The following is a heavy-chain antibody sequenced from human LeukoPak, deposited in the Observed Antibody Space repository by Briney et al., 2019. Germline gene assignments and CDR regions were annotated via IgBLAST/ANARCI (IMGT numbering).Heavy chain of an antibody. Sequence: PAGGSLRLSCAASGFTFSSYAMSWVRQEPGRGLEWVSAISGSGGSTYYADSVKGRFTISRDNSKNTLYLQMNSLRSEDTAVYYCATSTYYDFWSGYYRVDYWGQGTLVTVSS. D-gene: IGHD3-3*01. CDR3: ATSTYYDFWSGYYRVDY. J-gene: IGHJ4*02. V-gene: IGHV3-23*01. CDR2: ISGSGGST. CDR1: GFTFSSYA.